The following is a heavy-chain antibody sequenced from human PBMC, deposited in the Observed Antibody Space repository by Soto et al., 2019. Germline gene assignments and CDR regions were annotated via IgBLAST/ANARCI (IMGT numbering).Heavy chain of an antibody. CDR3: ARDNGYSYGYTIDH. D-gene: IGHD5-18*01. V-gene: IGHV4-59*01. CDR1: GCSSSIYY. J-gene: IGHJ4*02. CDR2: IYYSGST. Sequence: KPSETLYLTCTASGCSSSIYYRSWIRQPPGKGLEWIGYIYYSGSTNYNPSLKSRVTISVDTSKNQFSLKLSSVTAADTAVYYCARDNGYSYGYTIDHWGQGTLVTVS.